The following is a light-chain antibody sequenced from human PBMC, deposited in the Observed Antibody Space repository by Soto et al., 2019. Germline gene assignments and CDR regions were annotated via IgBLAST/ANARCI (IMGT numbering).Light chain of an antibody. CDR1: SSDVGGYNY. Sequence: QSVLTQPASMSGSPGQSITISCTGTSSDVGGYNYVSWYRQHPGKAPKLMIYDVNNRPSGVSNRFCGSKSGNTAALTISGLEAEDEADYYCRSLACSSALVVFGGGTKRTVL. CDR2: DVN. J-gene: IGLJ2*01. CDR3: RSLACSSALVV. V-gene: IGLV2-14*03.